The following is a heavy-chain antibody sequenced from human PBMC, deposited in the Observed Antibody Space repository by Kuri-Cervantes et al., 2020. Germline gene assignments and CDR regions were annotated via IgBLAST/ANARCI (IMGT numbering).Heavy chain of an antibody. CDR2: ISYDGSNK. Sequence: GESLKISCAASGFTFSSYGMHWVRQAPGKGLEWMAVISYDGSNKYYADSVKGRFTISRDNSKNTLYLQMNSLRAEDTAVYYCARGQPAGWSLKYYYYYYGMDVWGQGTTVTVSS. CDR3: ARGQPAGWSLKYYYYYYGMDV. CDR1: GFTFSSYG. V-gene: IGHV3-30*03. D-gene: IGHD6-19*01. J-gene: IGHJ6*02.